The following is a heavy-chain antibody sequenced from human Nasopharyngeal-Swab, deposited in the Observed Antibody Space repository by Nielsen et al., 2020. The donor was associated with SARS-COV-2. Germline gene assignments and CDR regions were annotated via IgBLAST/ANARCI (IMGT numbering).Heavy chain of an antibody. V-gene: IGHV4-59*01. CDR2: VFNSGST. J-gene: IGHJ4*02. CDR1: GGSKNRYY. Sequence: PEPLSLTCTVSGGSKNRYYWYWIRQLPGKGLEWTGYVFNSGSTEYSPSLKRRATISVDTSNNQFSLKLSSVTAADTAVYFCARVQVDDDFWTGYHFDYWGQGTLVTVSS. CDR3: ARVQVDDDFWTGYHFDY. D-gene: IGHD3/OR15-3a*01.